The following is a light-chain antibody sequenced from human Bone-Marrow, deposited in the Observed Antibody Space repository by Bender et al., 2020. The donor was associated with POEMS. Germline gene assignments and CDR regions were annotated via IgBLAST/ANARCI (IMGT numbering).Light chain of an antibody. Sequence: QSALTQPPSVSGSPGQSVTISCTGSSSDIGSYNRVSWYQQPPGTASKVMIFEANNRRSGVPARFSGSKSGNTPSLTISGLQAEDEAVYYCSSCPSANTVVSGGGTKL. CDR1: SSDIGSYNR. V-gene: IGLV2-18*02. CDR2: EAN. J-gene: IGLJ2*01. CDR3: SSCPSANTVV.